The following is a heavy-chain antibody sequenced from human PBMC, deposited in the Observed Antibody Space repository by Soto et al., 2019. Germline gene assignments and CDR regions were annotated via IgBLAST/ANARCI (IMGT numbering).Heavy chain of an antibody. CDR3: ARVEQWLALYYFDY. CDR2: IKQDGSEK. Sequence: GGSLRLSCAASGFTFSSYWMSWVRQAPGKGLEWVANIKQDGSEKYYVDSVKGRFAISRDNAKNSLYLQMNSLRAEDTAVYYCARVEQWLALYYFDYWGQGTPVTVSS. D-gene: IGHD6-19*01. CDR1: GFTFSSYW. J-gene: IGHJ4*02. V-gene: IGHV3-7*01.